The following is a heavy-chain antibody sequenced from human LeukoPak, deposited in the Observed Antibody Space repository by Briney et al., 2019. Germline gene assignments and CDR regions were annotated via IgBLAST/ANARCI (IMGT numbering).Heavy chain of an antibody. D-gene: IGHD4-11*01. CDR2: IYPGDSDT. CDR1: XYXXTXXW. Sequence: ESLKISCKGXXYXXTXXWIGWVRXMPGKGXEWMGIIYPGDSDTRYSPSFQGQVTISADKSISTAYLQWSSLKASDTAMYYCASGKTTGFDYWGQGTLVTVSS. V-gene: IGHV5-51*01. CDR3: ASGKTTGFDY. J-gene: IGHJ4*02.